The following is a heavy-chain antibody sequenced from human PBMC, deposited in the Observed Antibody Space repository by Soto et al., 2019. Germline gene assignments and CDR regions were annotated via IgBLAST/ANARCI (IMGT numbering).Heavy chain of an antibody. CDR3: AHRLYARSDGAFDI. CDR1: GFSLTTSGVG. CDR2: IYWDDEK. J-gene: IGHJ3*02. V-gene: IGHV2-5*02. Sequence: QITLKESGPTLVKPTQTLTLTCTFSGFSLTTSGVGVGWIRQPPGKALEWLALIYWDDEKRYSPSLQSRLTIHKDTSKNQVGLKVNHLNPAGHGTYFCAHRLYARSDGAFDIWGQGTMVYVSS. D-gene: IGHD2-2*01.